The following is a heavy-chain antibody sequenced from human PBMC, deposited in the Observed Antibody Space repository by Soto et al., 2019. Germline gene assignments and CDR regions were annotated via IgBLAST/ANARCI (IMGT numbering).Heavy chain of an antibody. CDR1: GYNFNTYG. J-gene: IGHJ4*02. CDR2: ISGYTGYT. CDR3: ARDRDYSHTDADIDY. Sequence: QVQLMQSGAEVRRPGTSMMISCTTSGYNFNTYGIIWVRQAPGQGLEWMGWISGYTGYTKYAQNFEDRVTLSTDPSTSTAFLELRNLRSGDTALYFCARDRDYSHTDADIDYWGQVTLVTVSS. D-gene: IGHD3-16*01. V-gene: IGHV1-18*01.